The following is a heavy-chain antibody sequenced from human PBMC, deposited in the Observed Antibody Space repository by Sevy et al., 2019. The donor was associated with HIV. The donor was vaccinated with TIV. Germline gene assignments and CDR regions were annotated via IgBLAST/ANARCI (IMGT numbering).Heavy chain of an antibody. V-gene: IGHV3-49*03. CDR2: IRSKADGGTT. Sequence: GGSLRLSCTASGFTFGDYAMSWFRQAPGKGLEWVGFIRSKADGGTTEYAASVKGRFTISRDDSKSIAYLQMNSLKTEDTAVYYCTRVGSGRITIFGVVIIPGWFDPWGQGTLVTVSS. CDR3: TRVGSGRITIFGVVIIPGWFDP. CDR1: GFTFGDYA. D-gene: IGHD3-3*01. J-gene: IGHJ5*02.